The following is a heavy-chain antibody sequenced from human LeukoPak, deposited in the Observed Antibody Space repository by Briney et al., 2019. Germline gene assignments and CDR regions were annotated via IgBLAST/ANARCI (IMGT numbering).Heavy chain of an antibody. D-gene: IGHD6-13*01. J-gene: IGHJ4*02. V-gene: IGHV4-39*01. CDR2: IYYSGST. CDR3: ATSAAAYDY. Sequence: LEWIGSIYYSGSTYYNPSLKSRVTISVDTSKNQFSLKLSSVTAADTAVYYCATSAAAYDYWGQGTLVTVSS.